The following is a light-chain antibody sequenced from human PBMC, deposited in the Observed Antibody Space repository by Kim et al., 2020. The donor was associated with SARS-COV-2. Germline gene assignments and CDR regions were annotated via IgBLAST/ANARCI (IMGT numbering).Light chain of an antibody. J-gene: IGLJ2*01. CDR3: ATWDDSLDGVI. Sequence: GQRCTISYSGRSSNMGSNAVNWYLQLPGTAPKLLIYSNNQRPSGVPDRFSGSKSGTSASLAISGLQSEDEADYYCATWDDSLDGVIFGGGTQLTVL. V-gene: IGLV1-44*01. CDR1: SSNMGSNA. CDR2: SNN.